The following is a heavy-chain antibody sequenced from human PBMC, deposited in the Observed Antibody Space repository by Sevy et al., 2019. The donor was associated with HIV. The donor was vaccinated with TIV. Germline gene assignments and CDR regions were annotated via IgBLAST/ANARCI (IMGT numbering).Heavy chain of an antibody. D-gene: IGHD6-13*01. CDR2: IYYSWST. J-gene: IGHJ6*02. Sequence: SETLSLTCTVSGGSISSSSYYWGWIRQPPGKGLEWIGSIYYSWSTYYNPSLKSRVTISVDTSKNQFSLKLSSVTAADTAVYYCARLDRYSSSWYKRYYGMDVWGQGTTVTVSS. V-gene: IGHV4-39*01. CDR3: ARLDRYSSSWYKRYYGMDV. CDR1: GGSISSSSYY.